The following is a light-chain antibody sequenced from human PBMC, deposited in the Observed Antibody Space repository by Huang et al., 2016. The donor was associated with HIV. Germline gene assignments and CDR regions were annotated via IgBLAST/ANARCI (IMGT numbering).Light chain of an antibody. J-gene: IGKJ4*01. Sequence: DIVMTQSPLSLPVTPGEPASISFRSSQSLLHNNGYNYLDWYLKRPGQSPQLLIYLGSNRTSGVPDRVSGSGSGTDFTLKISRVEAEDVGVYYCMQVLQTPLTFGGGTKVEIK. V-gene: IGKV2-28*01. CDR3: MQVLQTPLT. CDR1: QSLLHNNGYNY. CDR2: LGS.